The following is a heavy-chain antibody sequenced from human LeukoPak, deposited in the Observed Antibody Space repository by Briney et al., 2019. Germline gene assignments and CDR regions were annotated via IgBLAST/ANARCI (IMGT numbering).Heavy chain of an antibody. V-gene: IGHV3-23*01. J-gene: IGHJ4*02. D-gene: IGHD2-2*01. CDR3: AKDTTVQSTTVRVWYFDF. CDR2: ISGSGGST. Sequence: PGGSLRLSCAASGFTFSSYAMSWVRQAPGKGLEWVSAISGSGGSTYYADSVKGRFTISRDNSKNTLYLQMNSLRAEDTAVYYCAKDTTVQSTTVRVWYFDFWGLGALVTVSS. CDR1: GFTFSSYA.